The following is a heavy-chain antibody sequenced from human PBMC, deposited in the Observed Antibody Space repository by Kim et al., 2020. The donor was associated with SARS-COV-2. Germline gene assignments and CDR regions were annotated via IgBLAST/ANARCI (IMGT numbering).Heavy chain of an antibody. J-gene: IGHJ2*01. CDR2: ISSNGHRT. V-gene: IGHV3-64D*06. D-gene: IGHD5-12*01. Sequence: GGSLRLSCLASGFTFSNHIMHWVRQGPGKGLEDVSAISSNGHRTYYGDSVRGRFTISRDTSSKTLYLQMGSLRVEDTAIYYCVRGNDVMATSDWHFDVWGRGTLVTVSS. CDR1: GFTFSNHI. CDR3: VRGNDVMATSDWHFDV.